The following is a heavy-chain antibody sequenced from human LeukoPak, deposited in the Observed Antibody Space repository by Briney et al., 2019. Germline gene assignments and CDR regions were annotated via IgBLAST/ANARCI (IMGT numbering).Heavy chain of an antibody. CDR3: ARVRGYYDFWSGYRPEYYFDY. CDR1: GVSFSGFY. D-gene: IGHD3-3*01. V-gene: IGHV4-34*01. J-gene: IGHJ4*02. Sequence: PSETLSLTSAVYGVSFSGFYWSWIPQPPGKGLEWSGEINHSGGTNYNPSLKSRVTISVDTSKNQCSLKLSSVTAADTAVYYCARVRGYYDFWSGYRPEYYFDYWGQGTLVTVSS. CDR2: INHSGGT.